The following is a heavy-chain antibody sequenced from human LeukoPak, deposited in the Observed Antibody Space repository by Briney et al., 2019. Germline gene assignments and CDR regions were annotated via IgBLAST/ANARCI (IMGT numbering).Heavy chain of an antibody. V-gene: IGHV3-21*01. CDR1: GFTFSSYS. J-gene: IGHJ4*02. CDR2: ISSSSSYI. D-gene: IGHD1-26*01. CDR3: AREDRYSGSYLDY. Sequence: PGGSLRLSCAASGFTFSSYSMNWVRQAPGKGLEWVSSISSSSSYIYYADSVKGRFTISRDNAKNSLYLQMNSLRAEDTAVYYCAREDRYSGSYLDYWGQGTLVTVSS.